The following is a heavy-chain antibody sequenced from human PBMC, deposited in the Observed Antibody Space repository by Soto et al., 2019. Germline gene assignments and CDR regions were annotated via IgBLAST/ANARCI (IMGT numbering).Heavy chain of an antibody. D-gene: IGHD3-10*01. CDR2: IIPIFGTA. Sequence: ASVKVSCKASGGTFSSYAISWVRQAPGQGLEWIGGIIPIFGTANYAQKFQGRVTINADESTSTAYMELSSLRSEDTAVYYCSGGAYGSGSYYYYYYGMDVWGQGTTVTVSS. V-gene: IGHV1-69*13. CDR3: SGGAYGSGSYYYYYYGMDV. CDR1: GGTFSSYA. J-gene: IGHJ6*02.